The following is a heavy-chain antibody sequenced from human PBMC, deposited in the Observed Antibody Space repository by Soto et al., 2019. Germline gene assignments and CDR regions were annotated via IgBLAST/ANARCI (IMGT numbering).Heavy chain of an antibody. CDR2: ISGNGVST. CDR1: RFTFSNHA. J-gene: IGHJ3*02. V-gene: IGHV3-23*01. Sequence: EVQLLESGGGLVQPGGSLRLSCAASRFTFSNHALTWVRRAPGKGLEWVSAISGNGVSTYYADSVKGRFTISRDTSENTLYLQMNSLRAEDTAVYYCARGPYGDWAFDIWGQGTMVTVSS. D-gene: IGHD4-17*01. CDR3: ARGPYGDWAFDI.